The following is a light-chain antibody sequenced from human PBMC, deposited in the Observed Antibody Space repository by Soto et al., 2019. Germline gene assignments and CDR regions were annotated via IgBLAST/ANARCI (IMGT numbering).Light chain of an antibody. CDR1: SSDIGAYDY. CDR3: SSFADSSARDYV. J-gene: IGLJ1*01. V-gene: IGLV2-14*03. CDR2: DVS. Sequence: QSVLTQPASVSGSPGQSITISCTGTSSDIGAYDYVSWYQQHPGGVPKLLIYDVSSRPSGVSSRFSGSKSGNTASLAISGLQADDESDYYCSSFADSSARDYVFGGGTKLTVL.